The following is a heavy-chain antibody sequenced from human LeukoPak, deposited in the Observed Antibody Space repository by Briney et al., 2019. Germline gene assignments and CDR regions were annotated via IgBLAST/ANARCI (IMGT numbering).Heavy chain of an antibody. D-gene: IGHD5-18*01. CDR1: GGSFSGYY. V-gene: IGHV4-34*01. CDR3: ATKYSYGPGWFDP. Sequence: SETLSLTCAVYGGSFSGYYWTWIRQPPGKGLEWIGEINHSGSANYNPSLKSRVTISVDTSKNQFSLKLSSVTAADTAVYYCATKYSYGPGWFDPWGQGTLVTVSS. CDR2: INHSGSA. J-gene: IGHJ5*02.